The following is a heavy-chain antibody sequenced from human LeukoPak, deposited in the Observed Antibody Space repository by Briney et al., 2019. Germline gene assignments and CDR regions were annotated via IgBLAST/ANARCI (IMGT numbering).Heavy chain of an antibody. CDR1: GYSFTSYW. J-gene: IGHJ4*02. Sequence: PGESLKISCKGSGYSFTSYWIGWVRQMPGKGLEWMGVIYPGDSDTRYSPSFQGQVTISVDKSSSTAYLQRSSLKDSDTAMYYCARPRGSGPGMAYFDYWGQGTLVTVSS. V-gene: IGHV5-51*01. D-gene: IGHD6-19*01. CDR2: IYPGDSDT. CDR3: ARPRGSGPGMAYFDY.